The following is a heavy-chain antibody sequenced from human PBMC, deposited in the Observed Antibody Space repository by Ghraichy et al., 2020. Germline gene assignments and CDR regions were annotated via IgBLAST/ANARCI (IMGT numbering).Heavy chain of an antibody. J-gene: IGHJ6*02. Sequence: GGSLRLSCAASGFTFSSYSMNWVRQAPGKGLEWVSSISSSSSYIYYADSVKGRFTISRDNAKNSLYLQMNSLRAEDTAVYYCARDLGRIFGVANGMDVWGQGTTVTVSS. CDR2: ISSSSSYI. D-gene: IGHD3-3*02. CDR3: ARDLGRIFGVANGMDV. V-gene: IGHV3-21*01. CDR1: GFTFSSYS.